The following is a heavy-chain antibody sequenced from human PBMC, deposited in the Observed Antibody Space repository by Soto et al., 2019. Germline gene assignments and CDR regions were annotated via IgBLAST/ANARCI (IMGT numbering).Heavy chain of an antibody. Sequence: SQTLSLTCDISGDSVSTNSATWNWIRQSPSRGLEWLGRTYYRSKWFDDYAVSVKGRITINPDTSKNQFSLQLNSVTPEDTAVYYCAKEGGSHYYYSAMDVWGQGTTVTVSS. CDR2: TYYRSKWFD. CDR1: GDSVSTNSAT. D-gene: IGHD1-26*01. CDR3: AKEGGSHYYYSAMDV. V-gene: IGHV6-1*01. J-gene: IGHJ6*02.